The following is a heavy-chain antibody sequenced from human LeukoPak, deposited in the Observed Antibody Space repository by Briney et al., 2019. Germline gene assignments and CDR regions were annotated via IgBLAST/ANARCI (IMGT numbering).Heavy chain of an antibody. J-gene: IGHJ5*02. CDR1: GWSFNDHY. CDR2: INARGDT. Sequence: SETLSLTCAVHGWSFNDHYWNWIRQPPGKGLEWIGEINARGDTNFNPSLKSRVTISVASSKNQFSLTLRPMIAADTAVYYCARGQVPAARGYNWFDPWGQGTLVTVSS. V-gene: IGHV4-34*01. CDR3: ARGQVPAARGYNWFDP. D-gene: IGHD2-2*01.